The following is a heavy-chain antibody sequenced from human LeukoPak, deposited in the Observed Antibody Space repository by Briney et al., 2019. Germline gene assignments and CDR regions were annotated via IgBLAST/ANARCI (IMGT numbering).Heavy chain of an antibody. D-gene: IGHD2-21*02. J-gene: IGHJ4*02. CDR3: ARTARIVVVTAIEYYFGY. Sequence: PSETLSLTCAVSGGSISSGGYSWSWIRQPPGKGLEWIGYIYHSGSTYYNPSLKSRVTISVDRSKNQFSLKLSSVTAADTAVYYCARTARIVVVTAIEYYFGYWGQGTLVTVSS. V-gene: IGHV4-30-2*01. CDR2: IYHSGST. CDR1: GGSISSGGYS.